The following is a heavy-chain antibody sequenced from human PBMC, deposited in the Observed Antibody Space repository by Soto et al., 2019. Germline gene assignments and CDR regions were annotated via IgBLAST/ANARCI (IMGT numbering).Heavy chain of an antibody. V-gene: IGHV3-48*01. CDR2: ISSSSSTI. CDR1: GFTFSSYS. J-gene: IGHJ4*02. CDR3: ARDGGGIVATLDY. D-gene: IGHD5-12*01. Sequence: PGGSLRLSCAASGFTFSSYSMNWVRQAPGKGLEWVSYISSSSSTIYYADSVKGRFTISRDNAKNSLYLQMNSLRAEDTAVYYCARDGGGIVATLDYWGQGTLVTVSS.